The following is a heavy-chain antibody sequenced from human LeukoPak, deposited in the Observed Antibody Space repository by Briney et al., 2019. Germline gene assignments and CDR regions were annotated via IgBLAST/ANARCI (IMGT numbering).Heavy chain of an antibody. V-gene: IGHV2-5*01. CDR3: AQATTVTTFWAPTTYYFDY. J-gene: IGHJ4*02. Sequence: SGPTLVSPTQTLTLTCTFSGFSLSTSGVGVGWIRQPPGKALEWLALIYWNDDKRYSPSLKSRLTITKDTSKNQVVLTMTNMDPVDTATYYCAQATTVTTFWAPTTYYFDYWGQGTLVTVSS. CDR2: IYWNDDK. CDR1: GFSLSTSGVG. D-gene: IGHD4-17*01.